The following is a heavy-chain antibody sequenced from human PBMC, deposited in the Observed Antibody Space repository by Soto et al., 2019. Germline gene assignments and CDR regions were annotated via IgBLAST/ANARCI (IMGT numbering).Heavy chain of an antibody. CDR2: ISSNGGST. D-gene: IGHD2-15*01. Sequence: GGSLRLSCSASGFTFSSYAMHWVRQAPGKGLEYVSAISSNGGSTYYADSVKGRFTISRDNSKNTLYLQMNSLRAEDTAVYYCAREIVVVIGGSYYYYGMDVWGQGTTVTVSS. CDR3: AREIVVVIGGSYYYYGMDV. V-gene: IGHV3-64*04. J-gene: IGHJ6*02. CDR1: GFTFSSYA.